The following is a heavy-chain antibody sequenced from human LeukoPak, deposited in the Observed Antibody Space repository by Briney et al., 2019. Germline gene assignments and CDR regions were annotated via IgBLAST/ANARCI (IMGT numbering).Heavy chain of an antibody. J-gene: IGHJ6*02. CDR1: GFNFRGYV. D-gene: IGHD3-10*01. V-gene: IGHV3-33*01. CDR2: IWYDGSNK. Sequence: PGGSLRLSCAASGFNFRGYVMHWVRQAPGKGLDWVAVIWYDGSNKYYADSVKGRFTISRDNSANILYLQMNSLRAEDTALYYGARQDTYYDGSGINYYYGLDVWGQGTTVTVSS. CDR3: ARQDTYYDGSGINYYYGLDV.